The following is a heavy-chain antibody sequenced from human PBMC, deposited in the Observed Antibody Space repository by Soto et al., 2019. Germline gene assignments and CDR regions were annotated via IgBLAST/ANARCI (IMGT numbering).Heavy chain of an antibody. V-gene: IGHV3-64*01. CDR1: GFTFSSYA. CDR2: ISSNGGST. J-gene: IGHJ4*02. CDR3: ARGGSGSYLFDL. Sequence: PGGSLRLSCAASGFTFSSYAMHWVRQAPGKGLEYVSAISSNGGSTYYANSVKGRFTISRDNSKNTLYLQMGSLRAEDMAVYYCARGGSGSYLFDLWGQRSLVTGSS. D-gene: IGHD1-26*01.